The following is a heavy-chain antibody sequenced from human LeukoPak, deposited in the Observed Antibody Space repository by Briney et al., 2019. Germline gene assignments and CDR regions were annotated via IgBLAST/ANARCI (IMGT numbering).Heavy chain of an antibody. V-gene: IGHV4-34*01. Sequence: SETLSLTCAVYGGSFSGYYWSGSRQPPGKGLEWIGEINHSGSTNYNPSLKSRVTISVDTSKNQFSLKLSSVTAADTAVYYCARGFYSSSWYFSPKFDYWGQGTLVTVSS. D-gene: IGHD6-13*01. CDR3: ARGFYSSSWYFSPKFDY. CDR1: GGSFSGYY. CDR2: INHSGST. J-gene: IGHJ4*02.